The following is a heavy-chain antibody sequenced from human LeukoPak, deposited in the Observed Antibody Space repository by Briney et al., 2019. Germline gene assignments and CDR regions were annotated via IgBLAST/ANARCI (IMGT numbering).Heavy chain of an antibody. CDR3: ARLDYCSGDSCYLGYFDY. CDR1: GGSISSSSSY. CDR2: VYYSGSA. V-gene: IGHV4-39*01. J-gene: IGHJ4*02. Sequence: SETLSLTCTVSGGSISSSSSYWGWIRQPPGKGLEWIGSVYYSGSAYYNPSLKSRVTISVDTSKNQFSLKLTSVTAADTAVYYCARLDYCSGDSCYLGYFDYWGQGTLVTVSS. D-gene: IGHD2-15*01.